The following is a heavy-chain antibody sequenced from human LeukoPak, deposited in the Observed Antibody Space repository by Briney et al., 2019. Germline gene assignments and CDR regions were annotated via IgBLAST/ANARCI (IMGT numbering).Heavy chain of an antibody. J-gene: IGHJ4*02. CDR1: GGTFSSYA. CDR2: IIPIFGTA. Sequence: SVKVSCKASGGTFSSYAISWVRQAPGQGLEWMGGIIPIFGTANYAQKFQGRVTITADESTSTAYMELSSLRSEDTAVYYCARGSRCSSTSCYAGDDYWAREPWSPSPQ. D-gene: IGHD2-2*01. CDR3: ARGSRCSSTSCYAGDDY. V-gene: IGHV1-69*01.